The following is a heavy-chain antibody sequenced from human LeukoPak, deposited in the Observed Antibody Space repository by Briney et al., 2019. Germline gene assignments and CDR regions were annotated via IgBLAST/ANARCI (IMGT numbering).Heavy chain of an antibody. CDR2: ISSRSSYI. CDR1: GFTFSSYS. Sequence: GGSLRLSCAASGFTFSSYSMDWVRQAPGKGLEWVSSISSRSSYIYYAVSVKGRFTISRDNAKNSLYLQMNSLRAEDTAVYYCARGFSPRANYFDYWGQGTLVTVPS. V-gene: IGHV3-21*01. J-gene: IGHJ4*02. D-gene: IGHD2/OR15-2a*01. CDR3: ARGFSPRANYFDY.